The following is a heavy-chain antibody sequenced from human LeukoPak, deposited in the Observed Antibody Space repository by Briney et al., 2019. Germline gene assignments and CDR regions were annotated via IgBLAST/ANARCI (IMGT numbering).Heavy chain of an antibody. CDR3: AKKSSGSGAFDY. V-gene: IGHV3-23*01. J-gene: IGHJ4*02. CDR1: GFTFSSYA. D-gene: IGHD3-10*01. Sequence: GGSLRLSCAASGFTFSSYAMSWVRQAPGKGLEWVSAIGGSGGSTYYADSVKGRFTISRDNSKNTLYLQMNSLRAEDTAVYYCAKKSSGSGAFDYWGQGTLVTVSS. CDR2: IGGSGGST.